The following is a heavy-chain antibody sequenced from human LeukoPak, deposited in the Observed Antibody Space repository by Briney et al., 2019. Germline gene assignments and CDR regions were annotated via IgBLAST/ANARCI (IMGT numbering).Heavy chain of an antibody. Sequence: GASVKVSCKASGYTFTSSGISWVRQAPGHGLEWMGWISAYNGNTNSAQKLQVRVTMTTDTSTSTAYMELRSLRSDDTAVYYCARDGRYNLNYADYWGQGTLVTVSS. CDR2: ISAYNGNT. CDR3: ARDGRYNLNYADY. V-gene: IGHV1-18*01. D-gene: IGHD1-20*01. J-gene: IGHJ4*02. CDR1: GYTFTSSG.